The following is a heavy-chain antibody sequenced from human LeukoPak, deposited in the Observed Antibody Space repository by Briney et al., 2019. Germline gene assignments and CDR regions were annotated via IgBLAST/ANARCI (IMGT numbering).Heavy chain of an antibody. CDR2: ISGSGGST. V-gene: IGHV3-23*01. CDR1: GFTLGTHC. CDR3: AKAGYYDSSGYYWDY. J-gene: IGHJ4*02. D-gene: IGHD3-22*01. Sequence: GGSLRLSCAASGFTLGTHCMTWVRQAPGKGLEWVSAISGSGGSTYYADSVKGRFTISRDNSKNTLYLQMNSLRAEDTAVYYCAKAGYYDSSGYYWDYWGQGTLVTVSS.